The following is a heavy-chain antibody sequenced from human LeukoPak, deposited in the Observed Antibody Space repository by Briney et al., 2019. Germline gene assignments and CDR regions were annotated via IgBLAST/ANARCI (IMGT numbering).Heavy chain of an antibody. Sequence: GGSLRLSCAASGFTFDDYAMHWVRQAPGKGLEWVSGISWNSGSIGYADSVKGRFTISRDNAKNSLYLQMNSLRAEDMALYYCAKGYYYDSSGYYHDAFDIWGQGTTVTVSS. V-gene: IGHV3-9*03. CDR3: AKGYYYDSSGYYHDAFDI. CDR1: GFTFDDYA. J-gene: IGHJ3*02. D-gene: IGHD3-22*01. CDR2: ISWNSGSI.